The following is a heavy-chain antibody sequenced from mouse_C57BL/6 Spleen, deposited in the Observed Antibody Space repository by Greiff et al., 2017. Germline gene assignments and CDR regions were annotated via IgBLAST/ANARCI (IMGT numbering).Heavy chain of an antibody. Sequence: EVQGVESGGGLVQPGGSMKLSCVASGFTFSNYWMNWVRQSPGKGLEWVAQIRLKSDNYATHYAESVKGRFTISRDDSKSSVYLQMNNLRAEDTGIYYCSYYGSSPFAYWGQGTLVTVSA. J-gene: IGHJ3*01. CDR3: SYYGSSPFAY. D-gene: IGHD1-1*01. CDR1: GFTFSNYW. V-gene: IGHV6-3*01. CDR2: IRLKSDNYAT.